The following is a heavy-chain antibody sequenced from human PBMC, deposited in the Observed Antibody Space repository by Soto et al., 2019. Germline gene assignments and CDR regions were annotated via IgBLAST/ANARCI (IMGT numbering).Heavy chain of an antibody. CDR3: ARLSSDTAMSPVWFDP. CDR2: IIPILGIA. Sequence: GASVKVSCKASGGTFSSYTISWVRQAPGQGLEWMGRIIPILGIANYAQKFQGRVTITADKSTSTAYMELSSLRSEDTAVYYCARLSSDTAMSPVWFDPWGQGTLVTVSS. CDR1: GGTFSSYT. D-gene: IGHD5-18*01. J-gene: IGHJ5*02. V-gene: IGHV1-69*02.